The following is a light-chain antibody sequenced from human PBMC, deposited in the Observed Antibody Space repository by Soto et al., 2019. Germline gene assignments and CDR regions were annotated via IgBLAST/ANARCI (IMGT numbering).Light chain of an antibody. V-gene: IGLV1-44*01. Sequence: QSVLTQPPSASGTPGQRVTISCSGSSSNIGSNTVNWYQQLPRMAPKLLIYSNNQRPSRVPDRFSGSKSGTSASLAISGLQSEDEADYYCATWDDSLNAVVFGGGTKLTVL. CDR3: ATWDDSLNAVV. CDR1: SSNIGSNT. J-gene: IGLJ2*01. CDR2: SNN.